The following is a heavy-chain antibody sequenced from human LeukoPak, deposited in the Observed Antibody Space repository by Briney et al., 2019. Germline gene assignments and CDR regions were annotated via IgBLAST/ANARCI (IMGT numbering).Heavy chain of an antibody. J-gene: IGHJ4*02. CDR1: GFTFSRYD. CDR2: IRVSVITR. CDR3: AKDPQGGDGYINYFDY. V-gene: IGHV3-23*01. Sequence: GGPLRLSCAACGFTFSRYDMRWVRQATGKGVEWVSDIRVSVITRCYAASVTAPFTISIDNSKNTFYLQMYILRAEDTAVYYGAKDPQGGDGYINYFDYWGQGTLVTVSS. D-gene: IGHD5-24*01.